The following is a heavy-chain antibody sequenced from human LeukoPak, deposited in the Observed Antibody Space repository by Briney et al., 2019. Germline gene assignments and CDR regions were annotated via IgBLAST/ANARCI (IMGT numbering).Heavy chain of an antibody. J-gene: IGHJ4*02. Sequence: PGGSLRLSCAASGFSFSDYYMNWIRQAPGKGLEWVSYISSSATYTDYAESVKGRFTISRDNSKNTLYLQMNSLRAEDTAVYYCAKKYYFGSGTFVYYFDYWGQGTLVTVSS. D-gene: IGHD3-10*01. CDR3: AKKYYFGSGTFVYYFDY. CDR2: ISSSATYT. CDR1: GFSFSDYY. V-gene: IGHV3-11*03.